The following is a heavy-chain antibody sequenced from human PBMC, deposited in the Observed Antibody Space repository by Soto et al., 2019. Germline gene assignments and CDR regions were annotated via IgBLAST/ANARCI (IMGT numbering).Heavy chain of an antibody. CDR2: INPNSGGT. V-gene: IGHV1-2*02. CDR1: GGTFSSYA. CDR3: ARNQIAAAGKSGWRPTAGSGMDV. J-gene: IGHJ6*02. Sequence: ASVKVSCKASGGTFSSYAISWVRQAPGQGLEWMGWINPNSGGTNYAQKFQGRVTMTRDTSISTAYMELSRLRSDDTAVYYCARNQIAAAGKSGWRPTAGSGMDVWGQGTTVTVSS. D-gene: IGHD6-13*01.